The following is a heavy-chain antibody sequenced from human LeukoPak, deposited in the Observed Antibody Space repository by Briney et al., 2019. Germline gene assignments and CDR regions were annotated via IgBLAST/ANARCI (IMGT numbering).Heavy chain of an antibody. D-gene: IGHD3-3*01. CDR2: INHSGST. Sequence: TSGTLSLTCAVYGGSFSGYYWSWIRQPPGKGLEWIGEINHSGSTNYNPSLKSRVTISVDTSKNQFSLKLSSVTAADTAVYYCAGRTRFLEWLLAGSWFDPWGQGTLVTVSS. CDR3: AGRTRFLEWLLAGSWFDP. V-gene: IGHV4-34*01. J-gene: IGHJ5*02. CDR1: GGSFSGYY.